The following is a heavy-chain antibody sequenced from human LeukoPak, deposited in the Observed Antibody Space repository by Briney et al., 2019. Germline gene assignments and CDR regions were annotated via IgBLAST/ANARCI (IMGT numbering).Heavy chain of an antibody. J-gene: IGHJ3*02. Sequence: GGSLRLSCAGSGFSFSGYSMNWVRQAPGKGLEWVSTITSSSSYIYYSDSVKGRFIISRDNAKNSLYLQMNSLRAEDTAVYYCARDSAYYDSTPVAFDIWGQGTMVTVSS. CDR1: GFSFSGYS. CDR3: ARDSAYYDSTPVAFDI. CDR2: ITSSSSYI. D-gene: IGHD3-22*01. V-gene: IGHV3-21*01.